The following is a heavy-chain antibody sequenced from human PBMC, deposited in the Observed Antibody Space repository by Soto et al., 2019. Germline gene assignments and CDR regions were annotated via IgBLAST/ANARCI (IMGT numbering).Heavy chain of an antibody. CDR3: AKDWGGSYTRGGAFDI. J-gene: IGHJ3*02. D-gene: IGHD3-16*02. CDR1: GFTFSSSG. V-gene: IGHV3-33*06. Sequence: QVQLVESGGGVVQPGGSLRLSCAASGFTFSSSGMHWVRQAPGKGLEWVAVIWYDGSNAYHADYVKGRLTISRDNLKNTQSLQMNSLRAEDTAIYYCAKDWGGSYTRGGAFDIWGQGAMVTVSS. CDR2: IWYDGSNA.